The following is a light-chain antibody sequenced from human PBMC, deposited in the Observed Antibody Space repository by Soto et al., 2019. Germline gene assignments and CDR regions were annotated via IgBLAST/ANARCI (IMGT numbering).Light chain of an antibody. Sequence: QSVPTQPASVSGSPGQSITISCPGTSSDVGGYNYVSWYQQQPGKAPKFMIYDVTNRPSGVSNRFSGSKSGNTASLTISGLQAEDEADYYCCSYTTSNTRQIVFGTGTKVTVL. CDR1: SSDVGGYNY. CDR3: CSYTTSNTRQIV. J-gene: IGLJ1*01. CDR2: DVT. V-gene: IGLV2-14*01.